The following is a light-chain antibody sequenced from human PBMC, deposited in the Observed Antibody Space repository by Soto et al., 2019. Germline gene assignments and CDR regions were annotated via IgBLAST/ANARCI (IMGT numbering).Light chain of an antibody. CDR3: QRYSTYSWT. CDR2: DAS. CDR1: QNTGTW. J-gene: IGKJ1*01. V-gene: IGKV1-5*01. Sequence: DFQMTQFPSTLSASVGENVSIACRASQNTGTWVAWYQQRPGKAPRLLIYDASKLEAGVPSRFRGSRVGADFSLTISGLQPDDSATYYCQRYSTYSWTFGQGTKVEVK.